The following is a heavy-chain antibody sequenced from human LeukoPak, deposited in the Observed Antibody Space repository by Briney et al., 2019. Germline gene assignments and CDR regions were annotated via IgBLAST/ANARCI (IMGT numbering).Heavy chain of an antibody. J-gene: IGHJ4*02. CDR3: VRHRTASDY. CDR1: GFTFSNAY. CDR2: ITPRGDYI. V-gene: IGHV3-21*01. Sequence: GGSLRLSCAASGFTFSNAYMSWVRQAPGKGLEWVSSITPRGDYIYYADSLKGRFTISRDNAKNSLYLQMSSLRAEDTAVYYCVRHRTASDYWGQGALVTVSS. D-gene: IGHD1-1*01.